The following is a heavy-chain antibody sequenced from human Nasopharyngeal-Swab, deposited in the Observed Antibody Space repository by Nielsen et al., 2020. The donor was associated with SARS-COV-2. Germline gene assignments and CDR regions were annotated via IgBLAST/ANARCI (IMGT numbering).Heavy chain of an antibody. D-gene: IGHD3-10*01. CDR2: ISYDGSNK. Sequence: LKISCAASGFTFSSYAMHWVRQAPGKGLEWVAVISYDGSNKYYADSVKGRFTISRDNSKNTLYLQMNSLRAEDTAVYYCARDLAPVYYGSGSYYFRFGMDVWGQGTTVTVSS. V-gene: IGHV3-30-3*01. CDR3: ARDLAPVYYGSGSYYFRFGMDV. CDR1: GFTFSSYA. J-gene: IGHJ6*02.